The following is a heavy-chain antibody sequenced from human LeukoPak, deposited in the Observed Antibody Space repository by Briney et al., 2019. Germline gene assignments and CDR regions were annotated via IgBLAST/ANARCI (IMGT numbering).Heavy chain of an antibody. J-gene: IGHJ5*02. CDR3: ARKGIAAAGTYNWFDP. Sequence: PSETLSLTCTVSGGSISSYHWSWIRQPPGKGLEWIGYIYYSGSTNYNPSLKSRVTISVDTSKNQFSLKLSSVTAADTAVYYCARKGIAAAGTYNWFDPWGQGTLVTVSS. V-gene: IGHV4-59*12. CDR2: IYYSGST. CDR1: GGSISSYH. D-gene: IGHD6-13*01.